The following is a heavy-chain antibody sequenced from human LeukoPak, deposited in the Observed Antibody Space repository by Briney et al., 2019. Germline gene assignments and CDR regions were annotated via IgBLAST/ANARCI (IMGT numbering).Heavy chain of an antibody. V-gene: IGHV3-23*01. Sequence: GGSLRLSCAASGFTFSSHALSWVRQAPGKGLEWVSSLSGSGYNTYSADSVKGRLTISRDNSKNTVYLQMNSLRAEDTAVYYCAKDPYGTRYFDYWGQGTLVTVSS. J-gene: IGHJ4*02. CDR2: LSGSGYNT. CDR1: GFTFSSHA. CDR3: AKDPYGTRYFDY. D-gene: IGHD2-2*01.